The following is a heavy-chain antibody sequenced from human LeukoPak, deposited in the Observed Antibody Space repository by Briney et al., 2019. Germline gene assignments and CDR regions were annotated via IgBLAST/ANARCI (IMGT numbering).Heavy chain of an antibody. Sequence: TGGSLRLSCAASRFTFSNFGMSGVRQPPGKGLEWVSAIGGRGGSTYYADSVKGRFTISRDNSKNTLYLQMNSLRAEDTAVYYCAKSSYYDSSGYYREYYFDYWGQGTLVTVSS. CDR2: IGGRGGST. J-gene: IGHJ4*02. D-gene: IGHD3-22*01. CDR3: AKSSYYDSSGYYREYYFDY. CDR1: RFTFSNFG. V-gene: IGHV3-23*01.